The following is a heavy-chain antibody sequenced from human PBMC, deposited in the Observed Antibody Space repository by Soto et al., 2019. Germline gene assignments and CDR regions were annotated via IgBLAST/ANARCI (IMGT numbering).Heavy chain of an antibody. CDR3: ARVGVGLAAPRVWHC. Sequence: ASVKVSCKASGYTFTSYGISWVRQAPGQGLEWMAWINPYNGNTKYAEKFLGRVTVTTDTSTATAYMEVRSLTSDDTAVFYCARVGVGLAAPRVWHCWGQGTPVTVSS. CDR1: GYTFTSYG. J-gene: IGHJ4*02. D-gene: IGHD6-13*01. V-gene: IGHV1-18*01. CDR2: INPYNGNT.